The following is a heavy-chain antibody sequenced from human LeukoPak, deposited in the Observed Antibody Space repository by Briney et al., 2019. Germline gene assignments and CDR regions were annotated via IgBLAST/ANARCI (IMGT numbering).Heavy chain of an antibody. CDR1: GGSLSSYY. Sequence: SETLSLTCAVSGGSLSSYYWSWIRQPPGKGLEWIGYIYYSGSTYYNPSLKSRVTISVDTSKNQFSLKLSSVTAADTAVYYCARGGGYYDSRGLDWGQGTLVTVSS. V-gene: IGHV4-59*12. J-gene: IGHJ4*02. CDR3: ARGGGYYDSRGLD. CDR2: IYYSGST. D-gene: IGHD3-22*01.